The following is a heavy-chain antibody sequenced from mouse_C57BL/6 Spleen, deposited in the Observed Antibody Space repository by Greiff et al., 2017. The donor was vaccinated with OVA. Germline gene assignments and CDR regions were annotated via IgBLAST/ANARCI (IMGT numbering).Heavy chain of an antibody. D-gene: IGHD2-4*01. J-gene: IGHJ2*01. Sequence: VQLQQPGAELVRPGSSVKLSCKASGYTFTSYWMHWVKQRPIQGLEWIGNIDPSDSETPYNQKFKDKATLTVDKSYSPAYMQLSSLTSEDSAVDYCARHYDCYYDYWGQGTTLTVSS. CDR2: IDPSDSET. CDR1: GYTFTSYW. CDR3: ARHYDCYYDY. V-gene: IGHV1-52*01.